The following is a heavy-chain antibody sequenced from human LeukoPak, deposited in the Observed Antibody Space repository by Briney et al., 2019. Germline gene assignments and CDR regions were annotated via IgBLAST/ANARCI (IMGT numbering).Heavy chain of an antibody. Sequence: RWASVKVSCKASGGTFSRYAISWVRQAPGQGLEWMGGITPIFGIPNYAQKFQGRVTITADESTSTAYMELSRLRSDDTAVYYCARDPGGGADDAFDIWGQRTTVTVSS. CDR2: ITPIFGIP. CDR1: GGTFSRYA. D-gene: IGHD4-23*01. J-gene: IGHJ3*02. CDR3: ARDPGGGADDAFDI. V-gene: IGHV1-69*13.